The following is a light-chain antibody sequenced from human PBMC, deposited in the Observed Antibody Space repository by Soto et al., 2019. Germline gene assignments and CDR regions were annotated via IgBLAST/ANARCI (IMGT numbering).Light chain of an antibody. V-gene: IGLV2-11*01. Sequence: QSALTQPRSVSGSPGQSVTISCTGTSSVVGGYNYVSWYQQYPGKAPELMIYDVTKRPSGVPDRFSGSKSGNTASLTISGLQADDEADYYCCSWGGTYSFVFGTGTKVTVL. CDR1: SSVVGGYNY. CDR2: DVT. J-gene: IGLJ1*01. CDR3: CSWGGTYSFV.